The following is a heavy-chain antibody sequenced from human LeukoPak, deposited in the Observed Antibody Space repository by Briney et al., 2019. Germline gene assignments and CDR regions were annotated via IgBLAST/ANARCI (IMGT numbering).Heavy chain of an antibody. CDR1: GYTFTIYD. J-gene: IGHJ4*02. V-gene: IGHV1-8*03. Sequence: ASVKVSFKASGYTFTIYDINWVRQATGQGVEWMGWMNPNSGNTGYAQKFQGRVTITRNTSISTAYMELSSLRSEDTAVYYCARGRGSSWPGNYWGQGTLVTVSS. CDR2: MNPNSGNT. D-gene: IGHD6-13*01. CDR3: ARGRGSSWPGNY.